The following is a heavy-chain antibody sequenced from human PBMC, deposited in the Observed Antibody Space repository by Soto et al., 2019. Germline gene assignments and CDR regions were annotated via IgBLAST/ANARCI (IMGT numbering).Heavy chain of an antibody. V-gene: IGHV4-59*11. D-gene: IGHD7-27*01. CDR1: GCSISNHY. CDR3: TRANWYSEY. J-gene: IGHJ4*02. Sequence: EQLQESGPGLVNPSETLSLTCSVSGCSISNHYWSWIRQPPGKGLEWIGYIYYNGNTNYNPSLKSRVTMSVDTSRNQISLKLTTVTAADTAVYYCTRANWYSEYWGQGTLVTV. CDR2: IYYNGNT.